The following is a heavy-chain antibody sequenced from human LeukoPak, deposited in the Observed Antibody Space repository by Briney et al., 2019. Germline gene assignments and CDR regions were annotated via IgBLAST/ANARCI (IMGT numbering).Heavy chain of an antibody. V-gene: IGHV1-18*01. CDR3: ARGDLGEYLDY. J-gene: IGHJ4*02. CDR1: GYTFINYG. CDR2: ISAYNGNT. Sequence: GASVKVSCKASGYTFINYGINWVRQAPGHGLEWMGWISAYNGNTNYAQKLQGRVTMTTDTSTSTAYMELRSLRSDDTAVYYCARGDLGEYLDYWGQRTLVIVSS.